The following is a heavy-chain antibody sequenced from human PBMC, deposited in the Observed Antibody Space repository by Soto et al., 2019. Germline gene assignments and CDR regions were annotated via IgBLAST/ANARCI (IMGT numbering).Heavy chain of an antibody. V-gene: IGHV4-59*08. CDR2: VHHSWGS. Sequence: QVKLQESGPGLVKPSETLSLSCTVSGGSISSYYWSWFRQSPGKRMEWIGYVHHSWGSSYNPSLPGRGCISLATSKSQFFLKVTSVTATEPAVYFCARQGVGPLHGLVDVWGQGCTVTVSS. J-gene: IGHJ6*02. CDR3: ARQGVGPLHGLVDV. D-gene: IGHD6-6*01. CDR1: GGSISSYY.